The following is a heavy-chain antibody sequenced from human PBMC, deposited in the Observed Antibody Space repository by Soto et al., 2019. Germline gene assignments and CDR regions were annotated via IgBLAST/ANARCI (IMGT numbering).Heavy chain of an antibody. CDR1: GGSISSSSSS. CDR2: ISYSGST. Sequence: QLQLQESGPGLVKPSETLSLTCTVSGGSISSSSSSWGWIRQPPGKGLEWLGIISYSGSTYYSPSLKRRVTISVDASKNLFSLKLSSVTDADTAVYYCARTYVTDVVVVPASKDYMDVWGKGTTVTVSS. V-gene: IGHV4-39*01. CDR3: ARTYVTDVVVVPASKDYMDV. J-gene: IGHJ6*03. D-gene: IGHD2-2*01.